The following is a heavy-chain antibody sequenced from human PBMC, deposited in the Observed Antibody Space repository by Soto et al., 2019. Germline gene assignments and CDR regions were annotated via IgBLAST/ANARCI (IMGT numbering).Heavy chain of an antibody. J-gene: IGHJ4*02. V-gene: IGHV3-30-3*01. CDR2: IWYDGSNK. CDR3: ASQLLTIGSFDF. Sequence: QVQLVESGGGVVQPGRSLRLSCAASGFTFSSYAMHWVRQAPGKGLEWVAVIWYDGSNKYYADSVKGRFTISRDNSKNPLYLQMNSLRAEYTAVYYCASQLLTIGSFDFWGQGTLVTVSS. D-gene: IGHD2-2*01. CDR1: GFTFSSYA.